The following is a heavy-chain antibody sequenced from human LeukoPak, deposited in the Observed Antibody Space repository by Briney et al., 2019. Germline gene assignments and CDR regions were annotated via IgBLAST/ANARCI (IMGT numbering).Heavy chain of an antibody. Sequence: PSETLSLTCAVSGYSISSGYYWGWIRQPPGEGLEWIGSIYHSGSTYYNPSLKSRVSISVDTSKNQFSLKLSSVTAADTAVYCCARLGNYYDTSGFDYWGQGTLVTVSS. J-gene: IGHJ4*02. D-gene: IGHD3-22*01. CDR2: IYHSGST. V-gene: IGHV4-38-2*01. CDR3: ARLGNYYDTSGFDY. CDR1: GYSISSGYY.